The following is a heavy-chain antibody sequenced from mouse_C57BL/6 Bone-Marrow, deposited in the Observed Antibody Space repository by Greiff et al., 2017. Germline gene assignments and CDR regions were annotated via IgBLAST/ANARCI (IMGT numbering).Heavy chain of an antibody. D-gene: IGHD1-1*01. CDR2: INPSNGGT. Sequence: QVQLQQPGTELVKPGASVKLSCKASGYTFTSYWMHWVKQRPGQCLEWIGNINPSNGGTNYNEKFKSKATLTVDKSSSTAYMQLSRLTSEDSAVYYCARSVFLNRNLAYWGQGTLVTVSA. CDR1: GYTFTSYW. J-gene: IGHJ3*01. V-gene: IGHV1-53*01. CDR3: ARSVFLNRNLAY.